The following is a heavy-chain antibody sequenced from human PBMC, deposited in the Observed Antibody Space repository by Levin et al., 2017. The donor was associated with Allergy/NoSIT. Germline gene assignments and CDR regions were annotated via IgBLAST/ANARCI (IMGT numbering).Heavy chain of an antibody. CDR2: VSSSRDYT. V-gene: IGHV3-21*01. CDR3: ARTQRSGDHESFDL. D-gene: IGHD1-14*01. Sequence: GESLKISCVASGFTFNVYTINWVRQAPGKGLEWVSSVSSSRDYTYYADSVKGRITISRDNANNSVYLEMSSLRVEDTAVYFCARTQRSGDHESFDLWGQGTTVTVSS. CDR1: GFTFNVYT. J-gene: IGHJ3*01.